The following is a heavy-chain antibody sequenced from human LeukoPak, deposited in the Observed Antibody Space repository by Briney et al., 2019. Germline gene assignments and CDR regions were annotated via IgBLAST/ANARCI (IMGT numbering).Heavy chain of an antibody. CDR2: IRYDGSNK. Sequence: GGSLRLSCAASGFTFSSYGMHWVRQAPGKGLEWVAFIRYDGSNKYYADSVKGRFTISRDNSKNTLYLQMNSLRAEDTAVYYCAKDANCSGGSCYSSAADYWGQGTLVTVSS. V-gene: IGHV3-30*02. CDR1: GFTFSSYG. D-gene: IGHD2-15*01. CDR3: AKDANCSGGSCYSSAADY. J-gene: IGHJ4*02.